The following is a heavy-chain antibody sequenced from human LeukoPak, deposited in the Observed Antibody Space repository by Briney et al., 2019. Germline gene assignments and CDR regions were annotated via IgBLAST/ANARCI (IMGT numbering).Heavy chain of an antibody. CDR3: ARHEVGYCSGGSCPYYFDY. V-gene: IGHV4-59*08. D-gene: IGHD2-15*01. CDR1: GGSISGYY. CDR2: MEYSGST. J-gene: IGHJ4*02. Sequence: SETLSLTCSVSGGSISGYYWSWIRQPPGKGLEWIAYMEYSGSTRYNPSLQSRVTISVDTSKNQFFLKLSSVTVADAAAYYCARHEVGYCSGGSCPYYFDYWGQGTPVTVSS.